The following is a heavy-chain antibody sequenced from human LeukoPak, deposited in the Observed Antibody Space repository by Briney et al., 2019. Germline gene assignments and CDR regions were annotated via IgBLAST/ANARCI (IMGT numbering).Heavy chain of an antibody. J-gene: IGHJ4*02. CDR3: ARNNYDYGVDY. CDR1: GFTFSSYW. V-gene: IGHV3-74*01. D-gene: IGHD3-16*01. Sequence: GGSLRLSCAASGFTFSSYWMHWVRQAPGKGLVWVSRINSDGSSTSYADSVKGRFTISRDNAKNTPYLQMNSLRAEDTAVYYCARNNYDYGVDYWGQGTLVTVSS. CDR2: INSDGSST.